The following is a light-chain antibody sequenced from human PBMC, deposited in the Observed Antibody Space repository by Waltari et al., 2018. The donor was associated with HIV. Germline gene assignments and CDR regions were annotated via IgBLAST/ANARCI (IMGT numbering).Light chain of an antibody. CDR1: SGINVDTYR. CDR2: YKSDSDR. CDR3: MIWHSSAWV. V-gene: IGLV5-45*01. Sequence: QAVLTQPASLSASPGTSASLTCSLRSGINVDTYRIYWYQQNPGSPPQYPLQYKSDSDRQQGSGVPSRFSGSKDASANAGILLISGLQSEDEADYYCMIWHSSAWVFGGGTKLTVL. J-gene: IGLJ3*02.